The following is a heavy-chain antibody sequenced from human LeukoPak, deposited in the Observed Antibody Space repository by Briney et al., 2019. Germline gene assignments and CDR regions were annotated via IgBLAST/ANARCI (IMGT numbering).Heavy chain of an antibody. J-gene: IGHJ4*02. CDR3: ARLHYDFWSGYYPYFDY. Sequence: SETLSLTCTVSGGSISSYYWSWIRQPPGKGLEGIGYIYTSGSTNYNPSLKSRVTISVDTSKNQFSLKLSSVTAADTAVYYCARLHYDFWSGYYPYFDYWGQGTLVTVSS. CDR2: IYTSGST. V-gene: IGHV4-4*09. CDR1: GGSISSYY. D-gene: IGHD3-3*01.